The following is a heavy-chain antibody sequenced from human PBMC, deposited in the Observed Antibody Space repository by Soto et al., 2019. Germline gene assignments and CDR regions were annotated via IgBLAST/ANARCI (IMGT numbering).Heavy chain of an antibody. D-gene: IGHD3-22*01. CDR2: FDPEDGET. CDR1: GSTLTDFS. CDR3: ATDDGHGYYTFAN. J-gene: IGHJ4*02. V-gene: IGHV1-24*01. Sequence: ASVKVSCKLSGSTLTDFSMHWVRQAPGKGLEWMGLFDPEDGETVYAQNLQGRVTMTEDTATDTAYMELNSLTFEDTAVYYCATDDGHGYYTFANWGQGTLVTVSS.